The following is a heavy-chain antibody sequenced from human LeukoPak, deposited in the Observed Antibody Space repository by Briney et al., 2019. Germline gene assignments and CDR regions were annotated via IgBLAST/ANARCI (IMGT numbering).Heavy chain of an antibody. CDR2: IKQDGSEK. V-gene: IGHV3-7*01. CDR1: GFSFSYFW. J-gene: IGHJ5*02. Sequence: GGSLRLSCAASGFSFSYFWVSWVRQAPGKGLEWVANIKQDGSEKYYVDSVKGRFTISRDNAKKSLYLQMNSLRAEDTAVYYCARDAEVGTLFGVLSRYNWFDPWGQGALVTVSS. D-gene: IGHD3-3*01. CDR3: ARDAEVGTLFGVLSRYNWFDP.